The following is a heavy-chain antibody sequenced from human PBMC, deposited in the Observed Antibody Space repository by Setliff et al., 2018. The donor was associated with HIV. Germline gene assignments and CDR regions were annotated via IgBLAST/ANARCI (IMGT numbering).Heavy chain of an antibody. V-gene: IGHV2-5*02. Sequence: SGPTCEPTQTLTLTCTFSGFSLSTSGVSVGWIRQPPGKTLEWLALIFWDDDKRYSPSLRSRLTITKDTSKNQVVLTMTNVDPMDTATYYCAHSSASLYYYMDVWGKGTTVTVSS. J-gene: IGHJ6*03. D-gene: IGHD6-25*01. CDR3: AHSSASLYYYMDV. CDR2: IFWDDDK. CDR1: GFSLSTSGVS.